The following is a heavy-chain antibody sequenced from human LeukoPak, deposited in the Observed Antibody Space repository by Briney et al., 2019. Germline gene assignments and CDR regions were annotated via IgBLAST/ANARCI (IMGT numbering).Heavy chain of an antibody. J-gene: IGHJ6*02. CDR3: ARDGLTGGYYYYYGMDV. CDR1: GGSISSYY. V-gene: IGHV4-4*07. Sequence: SETLSLTCTVSGGSISSYYWSWIRQPAGKGLEWIGRIYTSGSTNYNPSLKSRVTMSVDTSKNQFSLKLSSVTAADTAVCYCARDGLTGGYYYYYGMDVWGQGTTVTVSS. D-gene: IGHD3-9*01. CDR2: IYTSGST.